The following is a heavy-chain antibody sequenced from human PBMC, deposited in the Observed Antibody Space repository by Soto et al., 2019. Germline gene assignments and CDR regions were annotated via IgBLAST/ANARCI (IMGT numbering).Heavy chain of an antibody. CDR3: ARGEGDRFAGNGYLGRH. J-gene: IGHJ4*02. CDR2: IKTGGSGT. V-gene: IGHV3-74*01. D-gene: IGHD5-18*01. CDR1: GFTFSSYW. Sequence: EVQLVESGGGLVQPGESLTLSCAASGFTFSSYWMHWVRQAPGKGLVWVSRIKTGGSGTYYADSVQGRFTISRDNAKNTLYLQMTSPRVEDTAVYFCARGEGDRFAGNGYLGRHWGQGTLVTVSS.